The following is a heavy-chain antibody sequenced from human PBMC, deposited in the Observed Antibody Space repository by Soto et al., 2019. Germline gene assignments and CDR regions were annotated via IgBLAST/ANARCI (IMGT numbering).Heavy chain of an antibody. D-gene: IGHD2-21*02. Sequence: VGSLRLSCAASGFTFRNYGMHWVRQAPGKGLEWVAVISYDGSNTYYADSVKGRFTISRDNSKNTLYVQINSLRGEDTAVYYCAKAVPPFVVVTASDYWGQGTLVTVSS. CDR1: GFTFRNYG. CDR2: ISYDGSNT. J-gene: IGHJ4*02. CDR3: AKAVPPFVVVTASDY. V-gene: IGHV3-30*18.